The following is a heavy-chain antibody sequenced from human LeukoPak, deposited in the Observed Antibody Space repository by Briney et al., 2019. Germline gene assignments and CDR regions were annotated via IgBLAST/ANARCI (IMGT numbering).Heavy chain of an antibody. D-gene: IGHD3-22*01. CDR3: ARDVYYDSSGYFGH. CDR1: GGTFSSYA. J-gene: IGHJ4*02. CDR2: IIPIFGTA. V-gene: IGHV1-69*05. Sequence: GASVKVSCKASGGTFSSYAISWVRQAPGQGLEWMGGIIPIFGTANYAQKFQGRVTMTRDTSTSTVYMELSSLRSEDTAVYYCARDVYYDSSGYFGHWGQGTLVTVSS.